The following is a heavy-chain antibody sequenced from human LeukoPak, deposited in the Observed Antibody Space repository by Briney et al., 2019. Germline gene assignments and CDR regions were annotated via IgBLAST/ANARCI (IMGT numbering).Heavy chain of an antibody. J-gene: IGHJ4*02. CDR1: GFTFDDYA. CDR2: ISWNSGSI. V-gene: IGHV3-9*01. CDR3: AKEGDYSNPWL. D-gene: IGHD4-11*01. Sequence: GRSLRLSCAASGFTFDDYAMHWVRQAPGKGLEWVSGISWNSGSIGYADSVKGRFTISRDNAKNSLYLQMNSLRAEDTALYYCAKEGDYSNPWLWGQGTLVTVSS.